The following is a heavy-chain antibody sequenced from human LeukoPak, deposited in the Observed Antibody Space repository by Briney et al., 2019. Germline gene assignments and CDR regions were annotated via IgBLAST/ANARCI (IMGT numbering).Heavy chain of an antibody. CDR3: ARDAVGSPTYLYSSSIPPKGRFDP. D-gene: IGHD6-6*01. CDR1: GYTFTSYY. Sequence: ASVKVSCKASGYTFTSYYMHWVRQAPGQGLEWMGIINPSGGSTSYAQKFQGRVTMTRDTSTSTVYMELSSLRSEDTAVYYCARDAVGSPTYLYSSSIPPKGRFDPWGQGTLVTVSS. CDR2: INPSGGST. V-gene: IGHV1-46*01. J-gene: IGHJ5*02.